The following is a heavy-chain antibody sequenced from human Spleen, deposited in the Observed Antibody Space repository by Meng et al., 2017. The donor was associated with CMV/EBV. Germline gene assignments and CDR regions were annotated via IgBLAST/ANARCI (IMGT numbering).Heavy chain of an antibody. V-gene: IGHV1-18*04. CDR2: ISAYNGNT. Sequence: ASVKVSCKASGGTFSNYAISWVRQAPGQGLEWMGWISAYNGNTKYGKKSQGRVTMTTDTSTSTAYMELRSLRYDDTAVYYCARESSYYYGMDVWGQGTTVTVSS. CDR1: GGTFSNYA. CDR3: ARESSYYYGMDV. J-gene: IGHJ6*02.